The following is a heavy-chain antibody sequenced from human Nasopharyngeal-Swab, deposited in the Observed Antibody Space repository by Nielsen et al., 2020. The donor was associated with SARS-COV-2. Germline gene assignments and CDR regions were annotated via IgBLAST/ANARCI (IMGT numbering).Heavy chain of an antibody. CDR3: ARAPSGPVTKFDY. J-gene: IGHJ4*02. Sequence: SEILSLTCTVSGGSISYYYWNWIRQPPGKGLEWIGYIYYSGSTNYNPSLKSRVTISVDTSKNQFSLKLSSVTAADTAMYYCARAPSGPVTKFDYWGQGTLVTVSS. V-gene: IGHV4-59*01. D-gene: IGHD4-11*01. CDR2: IYYSGST. CDR1: GGSISYYY.